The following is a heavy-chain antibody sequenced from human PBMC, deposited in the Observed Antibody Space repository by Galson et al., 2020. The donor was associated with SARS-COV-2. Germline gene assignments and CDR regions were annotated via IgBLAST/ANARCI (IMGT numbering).Heavy chain of an antibody. J-gene: IGHJ4*02. CDR1: GFTFSSYA. V-gene: IGHV3-30-3*01. D-gene: IGHD3-9*01. CDR2: ISYDGSNK. CDR3: ARATYYDILTGYYSSPDY. Sequence: GGSLRLSCAASGFTFSSYAMHWVRQAPGKGLEWVAVISYDGSNKYYADSVKGRFTISRDNSKNTLYLQMNSLRAEDTAVYYCARATYYDILTGYYSSPDYWGQGTLVTVSS.